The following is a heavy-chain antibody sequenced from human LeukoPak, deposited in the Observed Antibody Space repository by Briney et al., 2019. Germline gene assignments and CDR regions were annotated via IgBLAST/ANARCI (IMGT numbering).Heavy chain of an antibody. J-gene: IGHJ4*02. D-gene: IGHD2-15*01. Sequence: GALRLSCAASGFTFSSYSMNWVRQAPGKGLEWVSSISSSSSYIYYADSVKGRSTISRDNAKNSLYLQMNSLRAEDTAVYYCARDPYCSGGSCYEYYFDYWGQGTLVTVSS. CDR2: ISSSSSYI. CDR3: ARDPYCSGGSCYEYYFDY. CDR1: GFTFSSYS. V-gene: IGHV3-21*01.